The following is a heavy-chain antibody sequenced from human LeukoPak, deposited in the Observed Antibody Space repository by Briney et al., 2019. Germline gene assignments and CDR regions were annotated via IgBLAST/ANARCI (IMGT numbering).Heavy chain of an antibody. Sequence: GGSLRLSCAASGFTFSGSAMHWVRQASGKGLEWVGRIRSKANSYATAYAASVKGRFTISRDDSKNTAYLQMNSLKTEDTAVYYCARFGHDAFDIWGQGTMVTVSS. V-gene: IGHV3-73*01. CDR2: IRSKANSYAT. CDR1: GFTFSGSA. D-gene: IGHD3-16*01. J-gene: IGHJ3*02. CDR3: ARFGHDAFDI.